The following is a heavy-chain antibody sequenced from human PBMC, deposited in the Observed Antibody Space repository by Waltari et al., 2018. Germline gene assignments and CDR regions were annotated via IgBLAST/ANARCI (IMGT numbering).Heavy chain of an antibody. V-gene: IGHV4-59*01. CDR2: VFYTGKT. J-gene: IGHJ6*02. CDR1: GASMSRCY. Sequence: QVQLQESGPGLVKPSETLALTCTVSGASMSRCYWNWIRQAPGKGLEWIGYVFYTGKTLYNPSLKSRVTILVDTSKNQFSLELNSVTAADTAVYFCARLRREYLYEGLDVWGQGTAVSVSS. D-gene: IGHD2-2*02. CDR3: ARLRREYLYEGLDV.